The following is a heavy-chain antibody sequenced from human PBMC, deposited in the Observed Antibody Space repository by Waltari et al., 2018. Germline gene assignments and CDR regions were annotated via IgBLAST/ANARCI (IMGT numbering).Heavy chain of an antibody. V-gene: IGHV3-33*01. J-gene: IGHJ4*02. CDR1: GFTFSSYG. CDR2: IWYDGNNK. Sequence: QVQLVESGGGVVQPGRSLRLSCAASGFTFSSYGLHWVRQAQGKGLEWVAVIWYDGNNKYYADSVKGRFTISRDNSKNTLYLQMNSLRAEDTAVYYCARETSHYYYFDYWGQGTLVTVSS. D-gene: IGHD2-21*01. CDR3: ARETSHYYYFDY.